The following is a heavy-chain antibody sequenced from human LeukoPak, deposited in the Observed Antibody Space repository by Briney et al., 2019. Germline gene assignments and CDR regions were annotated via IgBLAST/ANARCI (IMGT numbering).Heavy chain of an antibody. CDR3: AKGSDYVWGSYRYAHFDY. CDR1: GFTFDDYA. V-gene: IGHV3-9*01. D-gene: IGHD3-16*02. CDR2: ISWNSGSI. Sequence: GGSLRLSCAASGFTFDDYAMHWVRQAPGKGLEWVSGISWNSGSIGYADFVKGRFTISRDNAKNSLYLQMNSLRAEDTALYYCAKGSDYVWGSYRYAHFDYWGQGTLVTVSS. J-gene: IGHJ4*02.